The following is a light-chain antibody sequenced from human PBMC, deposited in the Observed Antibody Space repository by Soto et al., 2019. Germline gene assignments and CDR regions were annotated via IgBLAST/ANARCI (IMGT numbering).Light chain of an antibody. V-gene: IGKV3D-15*01. CDR1: QSVGSS. CDR3: QQYNDWPPLT. J-gene: IGKJ4*01. CDR2: DTS. Sequence: EIVMTQSPATLSVSPGERATLSCRASQSVGSSLAWYQQKPGQAPRLLIYDTSTRATGIPGRFSGSGSGTEFTLTIRSLQSEDFAVYYCQQYNDWPPLTFGGGTKVDIK.